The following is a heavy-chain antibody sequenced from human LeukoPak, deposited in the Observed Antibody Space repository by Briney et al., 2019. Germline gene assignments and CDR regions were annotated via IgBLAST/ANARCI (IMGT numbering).Heavy chain of an antibody. V-gene: IGHV3-11*04. D-gene: IGHD3-10*01. J-gene: IGHJ6*03. Sequence: GGSLSLSCAASGFTFSDYYMSWIRQAPGKGLEWVSYISSSGSTIYYADSVKGRFTISRDNAKNSLYLQMNSLRAEDTAVYYCARVGGSVPYYYYYMDVWGKGTTDTVSS. CDR1: GFTFSDYY. CDR3: ARVGGSVPYYYYYMDV. CDR2: ISSSGSTI.